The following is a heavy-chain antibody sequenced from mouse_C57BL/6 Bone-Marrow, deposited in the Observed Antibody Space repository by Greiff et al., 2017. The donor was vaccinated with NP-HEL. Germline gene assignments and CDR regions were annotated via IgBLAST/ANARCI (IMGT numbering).Heavy chain of an antibody. V-gene: IGHV1-82*01. CDR3: ARGVIYDGYSWFAY. CDR2: IYPGDGDT. Sequence: QVQLQQSGPELVKPGASVKISCKASGYAFSSSWMNWVKQRPGQGLEWIGRIYPGDGDTNYNGKFKGKATLTADKSSSTAYMQLSSLTSEDSAVYFCARGVIYDGYSWFAYGGQGTLVTVSA. J-gene: IGHJ3*01. D-gene: IGHD2-3*01. CDR1: GYAFSSSW.